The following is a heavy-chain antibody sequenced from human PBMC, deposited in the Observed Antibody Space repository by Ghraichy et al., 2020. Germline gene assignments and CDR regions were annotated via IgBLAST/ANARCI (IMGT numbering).Heavy chain of an antibody. CDR1: GFTFSNYQ. CDR3: ATYGTYWSFDN. V-gene: IGHV3-48*03. CDR2: ISSDGSSDI. J-gene: IGHJ4*02. D-gene: IGHD2-8*02. Sequence: GESLNISCVGSGFTFSNYQMNWVRQAPGKGLEWISYISSDGSSDIYYADSVKGRFTISKDNAKNSLYLQMHSLRAEDTAMYYCATYGTYWSFDNWGQGTLVTVSS.